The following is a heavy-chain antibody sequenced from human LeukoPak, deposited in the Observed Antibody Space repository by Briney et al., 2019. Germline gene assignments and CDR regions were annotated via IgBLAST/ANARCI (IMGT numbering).Heavy chain of an antibody. CDR1: GGSIRSYS. CDR2: IYTSGST. V-gene: IGHV4-4*07. D-gene: IGHD5-18*01. CDR3: ARRGYSYGYDEYYFDY. J-gene: IGHJ4*02. Sequence: SETLSLTCTVSGGSIRSYSWSWIRQPAGKGLEWIGRIYTSGSTNYNPSLKSRVTMSVDTSKNQISLKLSSVTAADTAVYYCARRGYSYGYDEYYFDYWGQGTLVTVSS.